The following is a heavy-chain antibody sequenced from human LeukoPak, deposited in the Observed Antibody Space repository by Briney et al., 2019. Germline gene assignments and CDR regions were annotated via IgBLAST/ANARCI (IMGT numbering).Heavy chain of an antibody. V-gene: IGHV4-38-2*02. CDR3: ARGIWYYYGSGRTMRGNWLDP. CDR2: INHSGST. D-gene: IGHD3-10*01. J-gene: IGHJ5*02. CDR1: GYSISSGSC. Sequence: SETLSLTCTVSGYSISSGSCWGWIRQPPGKGLEWIGEINHSGSTNYNPSLKSRVTISVDTSKNQFSLKLSSVTAADTAVYYCARGIWYYYGSGRTMRGNWLDPWGQGTLVTVSS.